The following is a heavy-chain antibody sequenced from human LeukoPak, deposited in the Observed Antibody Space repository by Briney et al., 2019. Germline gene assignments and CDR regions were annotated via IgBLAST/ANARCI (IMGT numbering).Heavy chain of an antibody. CDR2: ISYDGSNK. CDR1: GFTFSGYA. Sequence: GRSLRLSCAASGFTFSGYAMHWVRQAPGKGLEWVAVISYDGSNKYYADSVKGRFTISRDNSKNTLYLQMNSLRAEDTAVYYCARERRGKTDYWGQGTLVTVSS. V-gene: IGHV3-30-3*01. CDR3: ARERRGKTDY. J-gene: IGHJ4*02. D-gene: IGHD4-23*01.